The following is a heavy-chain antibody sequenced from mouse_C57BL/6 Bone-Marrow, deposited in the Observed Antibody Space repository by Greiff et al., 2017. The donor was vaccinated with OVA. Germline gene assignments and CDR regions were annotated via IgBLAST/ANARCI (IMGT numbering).Heavy chain of an antibody. D-gene: IGHD2-4*01. V-gene: IGHV5-12*01. Sequence: EVKLVESGGGLVQPGGSLKLSCAASGFTFSDYYMYWVRQTPEKRLEWVAYISNGGGSTYYPDTVKGRFTISRDNAKNTLYLQMSRLKSEDTAMYYCARHDEYDEDWYFDVWGTGTTVTVSS. CDR1: GFTFSDYY. CDR2: ISNGGGST. J-gene: IGHJ1*03. CDR3: ARHDEYDEDWYFDV.